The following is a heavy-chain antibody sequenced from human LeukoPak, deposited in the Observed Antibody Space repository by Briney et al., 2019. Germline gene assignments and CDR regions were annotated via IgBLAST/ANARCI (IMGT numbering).Heavy chain of an antibody. CDR3: AKKYYYDKSRFFRDVADS. V-gene: IGHV3-23*01. Sequence: TGGSLRLSCAASGFTFSDYAMTWVRQAPGKGLEWVSSIGIGGSTDYKDSVRGRLTISRDNSKNTLYLQMSSLRDEDTAVLYCAKKYYYDKSRFFRDVADSWGLGTLVNVSS. CDR1: GFTFSDYA. CDR2: IGIGGST. D-gene: IGHD3-22*01. J-gene: IGHJ4*02.